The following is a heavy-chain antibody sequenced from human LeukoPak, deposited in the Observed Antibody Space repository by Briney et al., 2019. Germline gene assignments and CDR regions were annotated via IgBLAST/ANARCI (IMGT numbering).Heavy chain of an antibody. CDR3: ARVSTYGCSSTTCLVFDI. J-gene: IGHJ3*02. Sequence: ASVKVSCKASGYTFTGHYIHWVRQAPEQGLEWMGWINSNSGGTNYAQKFQGRVTITRDTAVSTAYMEVSRLTSDDTAVYYCARVSTYGCSSTTCLVFDIWGQGTVVTVSS. D-gene: IGHD2-2*01. CDR1: GYTFTGHY. CDR2: INSNSGGT. V-gene: IGHV1-2*02.